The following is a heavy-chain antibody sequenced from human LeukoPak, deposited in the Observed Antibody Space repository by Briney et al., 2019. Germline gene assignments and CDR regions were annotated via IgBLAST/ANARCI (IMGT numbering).Heavy chain of an antibody. CDR3: ARYCSSTTCYDY. CDR2: ISSSSSYT. CDR1: GFTFSDYY. J-gene: IGHJ4*02. Sequence: GGSLRLSCAASGFTFSDYYMSWIRQAPGKGLEWDSYISSSSSYTNYADSVKGRFTISRDNAKNSLYLQMNSLRAEDTAVYYCARYCSSTTCYDYWGQGTLVTVSS. D-gene: IGHD2-2*01. V-gene: IGHV3-11*03.